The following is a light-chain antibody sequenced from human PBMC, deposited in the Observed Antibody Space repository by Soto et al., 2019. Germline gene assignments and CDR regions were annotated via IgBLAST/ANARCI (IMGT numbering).Light chain of an antibody. Sequence: EIVLTQSPGTLSLSPGERATLSCRASQSVSSNYLAWYQQNPGQAPRLLIYGASSRATGIPDRFSGSGSGTVFTLTISSLEPEDFAMYYCQQYGSSAPNSFGQGTRLEIE. CDR2: GAS. CDR1: QSVSSNY. J-gene: IGKJ5*01. CDR3: QQYGSSAPNS. V-gene: IGKV3-20*01.